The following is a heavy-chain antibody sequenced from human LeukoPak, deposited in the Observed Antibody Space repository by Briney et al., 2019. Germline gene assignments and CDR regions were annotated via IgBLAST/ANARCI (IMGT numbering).Heavy chain of an antibody. V-gene: IGHV3-23*01. Sequence: GGSLRLSCVASGFSFGNYAMSWVRQAPGKGLQWVSQISGTGGATWYAGFARDRFTISRDNSKKTLYLQMSGLRVEDTAMYYVVKGPRDTYGTNWFVSWGQGTLLIVSS. CDR2: ISGTGGAT. J-gene: IGHJ5*01. D-gene: IGHD2-21*01. CDR1: GFSFGNYA. CDR3: VKGPRDTYGTNWFVS.